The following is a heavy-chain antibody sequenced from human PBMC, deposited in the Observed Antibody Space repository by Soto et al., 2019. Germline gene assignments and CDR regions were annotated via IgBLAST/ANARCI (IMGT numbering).Heavy chain of an antibody. CDR1: GFSFSDHY. Sequence: EVQLVESGGDLVQPGGSLTLSCAASGFSFSDHYMEWVRQAPGKGLEWVGRTRHKVENYNTDYAASVKGRFTISRDASKNSLYLQMNSLKTEDTAVYFCVNYIAGTPNWGQGTLVTVSS. D-gene: IGHD2-15*01. V-gene: IGHV3-72*01. CDR3: VNYIAGTPN. J-gene: IGHJ4*02. CDR2: TRHKVENYNT.